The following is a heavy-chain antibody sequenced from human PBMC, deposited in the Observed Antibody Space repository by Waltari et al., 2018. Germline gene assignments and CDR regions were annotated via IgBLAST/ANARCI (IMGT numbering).Heavy chain of an antibody. V-gene: IGHV4-34*01. J-gene: IGHJ4*02. Sequence: QVQLQQWGAGLLKPSETLSLTCAVYGGSFSGYYWSWIRQPQGKGLEWIGEINHSGSTNYNPSLKSRVTISVDTSKNQFSLKLSSVTAADTAVYYCARGKGYYGSGRFDYWGQGTLVTVSS. D-gene: IGHD3-10*01. CDR2: INHSGST. CDR3: ARGKGYYGSGRFDY. CDR1: GGSFSGYY.